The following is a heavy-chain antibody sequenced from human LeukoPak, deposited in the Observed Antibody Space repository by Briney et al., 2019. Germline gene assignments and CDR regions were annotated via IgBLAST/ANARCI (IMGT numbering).Heavy chain of an antibody. CDR1: GFTFSNYG. Sequence: GGSLRLSCAASGFTFSNYGMSWVRQAPGKGLEWVSGISGSGDDTPHADSVKGRFTISRDNSTNTLYLQMNNLRAEDTAVYYCAKRGSTAYSTPHFDFWGQGALVTVSS. D-gene: IGHD2-2*01. CDR2: ISGSGDDT. J-gene: IGHJ4*02. CDR3: AKRGSTAYSTPHFDF. V-gene: IGHV3-23*01.